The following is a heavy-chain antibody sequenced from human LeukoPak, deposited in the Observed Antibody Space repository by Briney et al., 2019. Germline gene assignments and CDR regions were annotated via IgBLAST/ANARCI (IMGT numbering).Heavy chain of an antibody. Sequence: GASVKVSCKASGYTFTSYAMHWVRQAPGQRLEWMGWINAGNGNTKYSQKFQGRVTITRDTSASTAYMELSSLRSEDTAVYCCATLRYDFWSGYRFDPWGQGTLVTVSS. CDR3: ATLRYDFWSGYRFDP. D-gene: IGHD3-3*01. CDR2: INAGNGNT. V-gene: IGHV1-3*01. CDR1: GYTFTSYA. J-gene: IGHJ5*02.